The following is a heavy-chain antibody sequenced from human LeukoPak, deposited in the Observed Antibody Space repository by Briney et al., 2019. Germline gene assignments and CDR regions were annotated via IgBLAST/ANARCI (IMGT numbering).Heavy chain of an antibody. CDR3: AKDSQYYYDSSGFYAH. J-gene: IGHJ4*02. CDR1: GFTFSNYV. Sequence: PGGSLRLSCAASGFTFSNYVMTWVRQAPGKGLGWVSSITGSGSSTYYADSVKGRFTISRDNSKHTLYLQMTSLRAEDTAQYYCAKDSQYYYDSSGFYAHWGQGILVTASS. CDR2: ITGSGSST. V-gene: IGHV3-23*01. D-gene: IGHD3-22*01.